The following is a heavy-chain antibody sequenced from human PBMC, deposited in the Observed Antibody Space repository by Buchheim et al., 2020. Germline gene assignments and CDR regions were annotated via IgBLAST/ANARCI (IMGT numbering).Heavy chain of an antibody. CDR1: GGSISSSSYY. J-gene: IGHJ5*02. D-gene: IGHD5-12*01. V-gene: IGHV4-39*01. CDR2: IYYSGST. CDR3: ARHPPGYSGYSHWFDP. Sequence: QLQLQESGPGLVKPSETLSLTCTVSGGSISSSSYYWGWIRQPPGKGLEWIGSIYYSGSTYYNPSLKSRVTISVDTSKNQFSLKLSSVTAADTAVYYCARHPPGYSGYSHWFDPWGQGTL.